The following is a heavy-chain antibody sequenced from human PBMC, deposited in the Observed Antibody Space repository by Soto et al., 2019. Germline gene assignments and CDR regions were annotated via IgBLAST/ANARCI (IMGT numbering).Heavy chain of an antibody. D-gene: IGHD3-3*01. CDR2: IRSKAYGGTT. V-gene: IGHV3-49*03. Sequence: HPGGSLRLSCTASGFTFGDYAMSWFRQAPGKGLEWVGFIRSKAYGGTTEYAASVKGRFTISRDDSKSIAYLQMDSLKTEDTAVYYCTRVRALYDFWSGYYYQYYFDYWGQGTLVTVSS. J-gene: IGHJ4*02. CDR3: TRVRALYDFWSGYYYQYYFDY. CDR1: GFTFGDYA.